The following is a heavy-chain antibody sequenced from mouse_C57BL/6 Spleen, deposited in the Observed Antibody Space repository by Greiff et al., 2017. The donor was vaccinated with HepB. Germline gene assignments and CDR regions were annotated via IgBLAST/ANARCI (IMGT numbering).Heavy chain of an antibody. V-gene: IGHV1-54*01. D-gene: IGHD2-1*01. CDR3: ARSPIYYGNYHYFDY. CDR2: INPGSGGT. Sequence: QVQLKESGAELVRPGTSVKVSCKASGYAFTNYLIEWVKQRPGQGLEWIGVINPGSGGTNYNEKFKGKATLTADKSSSTAYMQLSSLTSEDSAVYFCARSPIYYGNYHYFDYWGQGTTLTVSS. CDR1: GYAFTNYL. J-gene: IGHJ2*01.